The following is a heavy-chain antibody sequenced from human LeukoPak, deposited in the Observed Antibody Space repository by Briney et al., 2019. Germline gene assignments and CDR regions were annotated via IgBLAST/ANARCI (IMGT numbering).Heavy chain of an antibody. Sequence: GASVKVSCKASGHTFTSYDINWVRQATGQGLEWMGWMNPNSGNTGYAQKFQGRVTMTRNTSISTAYMELSSLRSEDTAVYYCARGGAYCGGDCYPYSDYWGQGTLVTVPS. CDR2: MNPNSGNT. CDR1: GHTFTSYD. CDR3: ARGGAYCGGDCYPYSDY. D-gene: IGHD2-21*02. V-gene: IGHV1-8*01. J-gene: IGHJ4*02.